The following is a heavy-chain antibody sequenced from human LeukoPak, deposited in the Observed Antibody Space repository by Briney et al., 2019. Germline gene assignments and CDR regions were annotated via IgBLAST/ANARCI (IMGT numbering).Heavy chain of an antibody. CDR3: ARDQGLLVVAGRFGY. D-gene: IGHD6-19*01. J-gene: IGHJ4*02. CDR2: ISSSSSYI. CDR1: GFTFSSYS. Sequence: GGSLRLSCAASGFTFSSYSMNWVRQAPGKGLEWVSSISSSSSYIYYADSVKGRFTISRDNAKNSLYLQMNSLRAEDTAVYYCARDQGLLVVAGRFGYWGQGTLVTVSS. V-gene: IGHV3-21*01.